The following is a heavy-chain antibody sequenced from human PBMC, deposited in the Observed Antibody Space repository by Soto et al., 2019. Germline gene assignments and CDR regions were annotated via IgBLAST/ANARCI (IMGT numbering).Heavy chain of an antibody. CDR1: GFTFSSHA. CDR3: ARVWNYGFHDAFDI. CDR2: ISYDGSNT. Sequence: QVQLVESGGGVVQPGRSLRLSCAASGFTFSSHAMHWVRQAPGKGLEWVAVISYDGSNTYYADAVKGRFTICRDSSKNTLYLQMNSLIAEDTAVYYCARVWNYGFHDAFDIWGQGTMVTVSS. V-gene: IGHV3-30-3*01. J-gene: IGHJ3*02. D-gene: IGHD1-7*01.